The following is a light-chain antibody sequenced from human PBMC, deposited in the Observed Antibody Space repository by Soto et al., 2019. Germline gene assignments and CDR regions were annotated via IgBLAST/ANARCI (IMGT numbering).Light chain of an antibody. V-gene: IGKV3-15*01. Sequence: EIVMTQSPATLSVSPGERATLSCRASQSVSSNFAWYQQKPGQAPRLLIYGASTRATGIPARFSGSGSGTEFTLTISSLQSEDFAFYDCQQYNNWPRTFGQGTKVEIK. CDR1: QSVSSN. J-gene: IGKJ1*01. CDR2: GAS. CDR3: QQYNNWPRT.